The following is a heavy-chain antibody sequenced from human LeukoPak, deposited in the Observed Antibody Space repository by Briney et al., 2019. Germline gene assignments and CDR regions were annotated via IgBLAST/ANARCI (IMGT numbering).Heavy chain of an antibody. Sequence: PGGSLRLSCAASGFTFSSYWMHWVRQAPGKGLEWVAVIWYDGSNKYYADSVKGRFTISRDNSKNTLYLQMNSLRAEDTAVYYCARELSPVWFDPWGQGTLVTVSS. CDR2: IWYDGSNK. D-gene: IGHD3-16*02. J-gene: IGHJ5*02. CDR1: GFTFSSYW. V-gene: IGHV3-33*08. CDR3: ARELSPVWFDP.